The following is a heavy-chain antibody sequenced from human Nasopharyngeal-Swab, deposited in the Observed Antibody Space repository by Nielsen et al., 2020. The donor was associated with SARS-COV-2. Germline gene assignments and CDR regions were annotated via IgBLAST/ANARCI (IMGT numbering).Heavy chain of an antibody. CDR2: ISSSSSYI. D-gene: IGHD3-16*02. V-gene: IGHV3-21*01. CDR3: GRQLRLGELSLYNEFDY. Sequence: GGSLRLSCAASGFTFGTYWMTWVRQAPGKGLEWVSSISSSSSYIYYADSVKGRFTISRDNAKNSLYLQMNGLRVEDTAVYYCGRQLRLGELSLYNEFDYWGQGTLVTVSS. J-gene: IGHJ4*02. CDR1: GFTFGTYW.